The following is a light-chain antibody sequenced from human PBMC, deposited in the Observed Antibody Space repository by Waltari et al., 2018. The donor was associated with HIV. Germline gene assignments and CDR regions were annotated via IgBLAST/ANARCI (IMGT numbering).Light chain of an antibody. V-gene: IGLV3-1*01. CDR3: QVWDGELLK. CDR2: ERN. Sequence: SPELSQSASITVSAGQRVSISCSGDTKNDGFHCWYQKKAVQTPQLIINERNRRSSCVPERFSASTSGDTATLFITGAQSVDEADYFCQVWDGELLKFGGGTRLTVL. CDR1: TKNDGF. J-gene: IGLJ3*02.